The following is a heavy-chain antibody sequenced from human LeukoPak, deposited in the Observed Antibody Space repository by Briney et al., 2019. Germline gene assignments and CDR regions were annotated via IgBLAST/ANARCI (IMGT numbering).Heavy chain of an antibody. D-gene: IGHD6-6*01. V-gene: IGHV1-18*01. Sequence: GASVKVSCKASGYTFMTYGISWVQQAPGQGLEWMGWISTFNGNTYYAQNLQGRLTMTTDTSTSTAYMELTNLRSDDTALYYCARDRYEDSSSRVFDYWGQGTLVTVSS. CDR1: GYTFMTYG. CDR3: ARDRYEDSSSRVFDY. CDR2: ISTFNGNT. J-gene: IGHJ4*02.